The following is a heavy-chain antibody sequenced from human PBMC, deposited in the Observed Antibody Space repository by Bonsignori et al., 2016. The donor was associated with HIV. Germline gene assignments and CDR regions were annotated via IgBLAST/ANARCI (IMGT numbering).Heavy chain of an antibody. J-gene: IGHJ4*02. CDR3: ARAPYYGDPYFDY. CDR2: IYPTGPT. Sequence: LLRESGPGLVKPSDTLSLTCTVSGGSLSPYYWNWIRQPAAKGLEWIGRIYPTGPTYYSPSLKSRVTMSIDPSRYQVSLSLNSVTAADTAVYFCARAPYYGDPYFDYWGQGILVTVSS. CDR1: GGSLSPYY. D-gene: IGHD4-17*01. V-gene: IGHV4-4*07.